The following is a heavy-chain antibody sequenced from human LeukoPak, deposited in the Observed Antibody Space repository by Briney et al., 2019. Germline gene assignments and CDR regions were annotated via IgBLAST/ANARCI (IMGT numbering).Heavy chain of an antibody. D-gene: IGHD1-26*01. V-gene: IGHV1-2*02. Sequence: ASVKVSCKASGGTFSSYYMHWVRQAPGQGLEWMGWINPNSGGTNYAQKFQGRVTMTRDTSISTAYMELSRLRSDDTAVYYCARDIGGSYYVYWGQGTLVTVSS. CDR2: INPNSGGT. CDR3: ARDIGGSYYVY. J-gene: IGHJ4*02. CDR1: GGTFSSYY.